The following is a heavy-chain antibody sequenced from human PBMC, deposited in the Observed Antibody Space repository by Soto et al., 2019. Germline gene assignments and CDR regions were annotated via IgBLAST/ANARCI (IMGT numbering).Heavy chain of an antibody. V-gene: IGHV3-30*02. CDR3: AKDGHRKDLNFDY. J-gene: IGHJ4*02. CDR2: IWYDGSNK. Sequence: GGSLRLSCAASGFTFSSYGMHWVRQAPGKGLEWVAVIWYDGSNKYYADSVKGRFTISRDNSKNTLYLQMNSLRAEDTAVYYCAKDGHRKDLNFDYWGQGTLVTVSS. CDR1: GFTFSSYG.